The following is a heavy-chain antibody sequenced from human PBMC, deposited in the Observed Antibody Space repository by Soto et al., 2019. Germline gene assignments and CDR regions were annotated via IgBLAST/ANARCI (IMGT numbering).Heavy chain of an antibody. CDR3: ARDLGWAFDS. D-gene: IGHD6-19*01. CDR2: ISGSSRYT. Sequence: PGGSLRLSGAASEFTFSSYSMNWVRQAPGKGLEWISYISGSSRYTSYADSVKGRFTISRDNAKNSLYLQMDSLTDEDTAVYYCARDLGWAFDSWGQGTLVTVSS. J-gene: IGHJ4*02. CDR1: EFTFSSYS. V-gene: IGHV3-48*02.